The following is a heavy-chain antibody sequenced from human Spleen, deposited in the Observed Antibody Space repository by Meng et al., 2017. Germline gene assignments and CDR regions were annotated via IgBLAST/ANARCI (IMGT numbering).Heavy chain of an antibody. D-gene: IGHD1-26*01. CDR2: INHSGST. CDR3: ASNDLGARRGFGY. J-gene: IGHJ4*02. V-gene: IGHV4-34*01. Sequence: QVQLQQLGAGLLKSSETLSRTCAVYGGSFSGDYWSWIRQPPGKGLEWIGEINHSGSTNYNPSLKSRLTISVDTSKNQFSLKLSSVTAADTAVYYCASNDLGARRGFGYWGQGTLVTVSS. CDR1: GGSFSGDY.